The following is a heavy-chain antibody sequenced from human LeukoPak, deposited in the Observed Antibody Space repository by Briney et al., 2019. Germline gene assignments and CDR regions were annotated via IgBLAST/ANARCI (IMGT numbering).Heavy chain of an antibody. Sequence: GGALRLSCAPSLFTFSSYYMSWGRQAPGKGLEWVANIKQDGSEKQYVDSVKGRFTISRDNVKNSLYLQMNSLRAEDTAVYYCARAGRYDYGDYGWNYWGQGTLVTVSS. CDR1: LFTFSSYY. V-gene: IGHV3-7*01. CDR2: IKQDGSEK. J-gene: IGHJ4*02. D-gene: IGHD4-17*01. CDR3: ARAGRYDYGDYGWNY.